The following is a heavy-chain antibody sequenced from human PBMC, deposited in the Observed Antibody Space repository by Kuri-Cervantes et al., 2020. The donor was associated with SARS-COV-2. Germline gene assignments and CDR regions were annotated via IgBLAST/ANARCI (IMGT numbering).Heavy chain of an antibody. J-gene: IGHJ3*02. V-gene: IGHV3-7*01. CDR1: GFTFSSYW. CDR3: AFPISGWYGGAFDI. Sequence: GGSLRLSCAASGFTFSSYWMNWVRQAPGMGLEWVANIKQDGSEKYYVDSVKGRFTISRDNAKNSLYLQMNSLRAEDTAVYYCAFPISGWYGGAFDIWGQGTMVTVSS. D-gene: IGHD6-19*01. CDR2: IKQDGSEK.